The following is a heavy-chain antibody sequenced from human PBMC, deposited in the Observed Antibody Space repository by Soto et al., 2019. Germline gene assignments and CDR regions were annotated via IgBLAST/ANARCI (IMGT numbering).Heavy chain of an antibody. J-gene: IGHJ5*02. CDR2: ITGDSSYT. CDR3: SRDFIYDILTEGFDP. V-gene: IGHV3-21*01. CDR1: GFSFSKYK. Sequence: PGESLKISCAASGFSFSKYKMNWVRQAPGKGLEWVSSITGDSSYTYYADSVKGRFTISRDNANNSLYMEMNSLGAEDTAMYYCSRDFIYDILTEGFDPWGQGTMVTVSS. D-gene: IGHD3-9*01.